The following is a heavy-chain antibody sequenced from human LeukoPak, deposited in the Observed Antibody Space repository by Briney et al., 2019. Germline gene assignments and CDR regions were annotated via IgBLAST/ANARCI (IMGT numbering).Heavy chain of an antibody. Sequence: GGSLRLSCAASGVTINNYSINWVRQAPGKGLEWVSVISSSSRYIFYADSVKGRFTISRDNSKNTLYLQMNSLRAEDTAVYYCAKDEKYSSGWYPYYFDYWGQGTLVTVSS. CDR1: GVTINNYS. V-gene: IGHV3-21*01. D-gene: IGHD6-19*01. CDR2: ISSSSRYI. J-gene: IGHJ4*02. CDR3: AKDEKYSSGWYPYYFDY.